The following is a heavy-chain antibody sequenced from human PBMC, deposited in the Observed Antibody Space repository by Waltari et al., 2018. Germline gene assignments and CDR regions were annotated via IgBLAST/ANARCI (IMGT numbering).Heavy chain of an antibody. D-gene: IGHD5-12*01. CDR3: ALHPGGRGYSGYVPV. CDR2: TFSNDEK. J-gene: IGHJ4*02. Sequence: QVTLKESGPVLVKPTETLTLTCTVSGFSLSNSRMGVRWIRLTPGKALEWLSHTFSNDEKSYRTSQKSRLTISKDTSKSQVVLTMTNMDPVDTATYYCALHPGGRGYSGYVPVWGQGTLVTVSS. V-gene: IGHV2-26*01. CDR1: GFSLSNSRMG.